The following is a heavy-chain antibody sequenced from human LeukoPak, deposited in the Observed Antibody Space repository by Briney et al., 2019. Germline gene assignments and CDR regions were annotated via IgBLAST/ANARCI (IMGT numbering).Heavy chain of an antibody. J-gene: IGHJ6*03. CDR2: LNWDGGST. CDR1: GFTFDDYG. V-gene: IGHV3-20*04. D-gene: IGHD3-22*01. Sequence: GGSLRLSRAASGFTFDDYGMGWVRQASGKGLEWVSGLNWDGGSTGYADSVKGRFTISRDNAKSSLYLQRNSLRAEDTALYYCARGCNYYDSSGYGPNYYYYYMDVWGKGTTVTVSS. CDR3: ARGCNYYDSSGYGPNYYYYYMDV.